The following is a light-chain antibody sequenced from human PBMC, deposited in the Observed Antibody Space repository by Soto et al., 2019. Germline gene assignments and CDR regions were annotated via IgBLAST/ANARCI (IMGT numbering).Light chain of an antibody. J-gene: IGKJ1*01. V-gene: IGKV1-39*01. Sequence: SSLSESAGDRVTITCRASQGISTYLNWYQQKPGKAPKLLIYAASSLQSGVPSRFSGSGSETDFTLTISSLQPEDFATYSCQQSYSTTWTFGQGTKVDIK. CDR3: QQSYSTTWT. CDR2: AAS. CDR1: QGISTY.